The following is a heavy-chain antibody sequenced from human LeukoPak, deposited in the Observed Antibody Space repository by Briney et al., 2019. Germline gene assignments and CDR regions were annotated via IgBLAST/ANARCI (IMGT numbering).Heavy chain of an antibody. J-gene: IGHJ4*02. CDR1: GGSISSHY. CDR3: ARVVWVREEFDY. Sequence: SETLSLTCTVSGGSISSHYWSWIRQPPGKGLEWIGYIYYSGSTNYIPSLKSRVTISVDTSKNQFSLKLSSVTAADTAVYYCARVVWVREEFDYWGQGTLVTVSS. CDR2: IYYSGST. D-gene: IGHD3-10*01. V-gene: IGHV4-59*11.